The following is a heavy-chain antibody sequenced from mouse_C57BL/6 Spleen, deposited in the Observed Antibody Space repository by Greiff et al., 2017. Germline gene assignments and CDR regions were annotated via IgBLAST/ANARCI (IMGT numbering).Heavy chain of an antibody. D-gene: IGHD1-1*01. Sequence: EVMLVESGGDLVKPGGSLKLSCAASGFTFSSYGMSWVRPTPDKRLEWVATISSGGSYTYYPDSVKGRFTISRDNAKNTLYLQMSSLKSEDTAMYYCARQGDYYGSSLYAMDYWGQGTSVTVSS. V-gene: IGHV5-6*01. CDR2: ISSGGSYT. CDR3: ARQGDYYGSSLYAMDY. J-gene: IGHJ4*01. CDR1: GFTFSSYG.